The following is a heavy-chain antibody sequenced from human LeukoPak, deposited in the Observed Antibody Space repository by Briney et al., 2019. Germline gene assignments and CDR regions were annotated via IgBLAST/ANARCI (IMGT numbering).Heavy chain of an antibody. CDR3: ARELVVVVHNWFDP. V-gene: IGHV1-69*04. D-gene: IGHD2-15*01. Sequence: SVKVSCKASGGTFSSYAISWVRQAPGQGLEWMGRIIPILGIANYAQKFQGRVTITADKSTSTAYMELSSLRSEDTAVYYCARELVVVVHNWFDPWGQGTLVTVSS. CDR1: GGTFSSYA. J-gene: IGHJ5*02. CDR2: IIPILGIA.